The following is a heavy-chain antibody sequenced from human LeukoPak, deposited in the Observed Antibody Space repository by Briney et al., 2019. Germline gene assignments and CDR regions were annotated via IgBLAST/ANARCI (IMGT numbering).Heavy chain of an antibody. D-gene: IGHD3-16*01. CDR1: GGTFLSYA. V-gene: IGHV1-69*06. CDR2: IIPIFGTA. J-gene: IGHJ4*02. Sequence: SAVTVSCKASGGTFLSYAISGVRQPPGQGLEWMGGIIPIFGTANYAQKFQGRVTITRDTSASTAYMELSSLTSEDTAVFYCARGGSGNLAYYFDYWGQGTLVTVSS. CDR3: ARGGSGNLAYYFDY.